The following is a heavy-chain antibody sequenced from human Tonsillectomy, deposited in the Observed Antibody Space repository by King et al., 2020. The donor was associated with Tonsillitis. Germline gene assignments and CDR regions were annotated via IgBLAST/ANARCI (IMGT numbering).Heavy chain of an antibody. CDR3: AKVMITFAGVIASDAFDI. CDR1: GFTFSTYG. CDR2: IRYDGSNK. J-gene: IGHJ3*02. V-gene: IGHV3-30*02. D-gene: IGHD3-16*02. Sequence: VQLVESGGSVVQPGGSLRLSCAASGFTFSTYGIHWVRQAPGKGLEWVAFIRYDGSNKYYANSVKGRFTISRDNSKNTLYLQMNSLRAEDTAVYYCAKVMITFAGVIASDAFDIWGQGTMVTVSS.